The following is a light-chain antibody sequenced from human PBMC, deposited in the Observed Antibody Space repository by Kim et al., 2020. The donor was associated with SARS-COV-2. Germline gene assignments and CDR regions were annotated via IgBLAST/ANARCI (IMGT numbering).Light chain of an antibody. CDR2: GAS. J-gene: IGKJ1*01. V-gene: IGKV3-15*01. CDR1: QSVSSN. Sequence: SPGERATLSCRARQSVSSNLAWYQQKPGQAPRLLIYGASTRATGIPARFSGSGSGTEFTLTISSLQSEDFAVYYCQQYNNRPSWTFGQGTKVDIK. CDR3: QQYNNRPSWT.